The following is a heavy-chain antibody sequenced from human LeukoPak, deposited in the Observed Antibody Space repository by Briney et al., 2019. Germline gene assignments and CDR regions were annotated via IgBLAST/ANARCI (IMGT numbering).Heavy chain of an antibody. CDR2: TYYSGST. D-gene: IGHD6-13*01. J-gene: IGHJ3*02. CDR3: ARTKQQLVLDI. CDR1: GGSISSYY. V-gene: IGHV4-59*08. Sequence: SETLSLTCTVSGGSISSYYWSWIRQPPGKGLEWIGYTYYSGSTNYNPSLKSRVTISVDTSKNQFSLKLSSVTAADTAVYYCARTKQQLVLDIWGQGTMVTVSS.